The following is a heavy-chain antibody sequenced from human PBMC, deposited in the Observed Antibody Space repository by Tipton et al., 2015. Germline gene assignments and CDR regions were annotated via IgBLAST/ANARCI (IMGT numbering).Heavy chain of an antibody. CDR3: ARDFTPYDYYALDV. CDR2: IFHRGDT. Sequence: TLSLTCDVSGYSISSGYYWGWIRQPPGKGLEWIGSIFHRGDTNYNPSLKSRVTISLDTSKNQFSLKLNSVTAADTAVYYCARDFTPYDYYALDVWGQGTTVTVSS. CDR1: GYSISSGYY. V-gene: IGHV4-38-2*02. J-gene: IGHJ6*02.